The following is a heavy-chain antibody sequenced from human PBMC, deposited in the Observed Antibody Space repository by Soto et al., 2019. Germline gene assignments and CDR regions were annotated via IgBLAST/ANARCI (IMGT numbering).Heavy chain of an antibody. J-gene: IGHJ4*02. CDR1: GGTFSSYA. CDR3: ARGDHSEWLRPYQFDY. CDR2: IIPIFGTA. V-gene: IGHV1-69*13. Sequence: SVKVSCKASGGTFSSYAISWVRQAPGQGLEWMGGIIPIFGTANYAQKFQGRVTITADESTSTAYMELSSLRSEDTAVYYCARGDHSEWLRPYQFDYWGQGTLVTVSS. D-gene: IGHD5-12*01.